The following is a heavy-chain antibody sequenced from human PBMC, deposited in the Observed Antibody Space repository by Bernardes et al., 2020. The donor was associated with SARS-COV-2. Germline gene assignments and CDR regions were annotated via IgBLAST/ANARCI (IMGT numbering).Heavy chain of an antibody. J-gene: IGHJ4*02. Sequence: SVKVSCKASGYTFTSYAMHWVRQAPGQRLEWMGWINAGNGNTKYSQKFQGRVTITRDTSASTAYMELSSLRSEDTAVYYCARGDWGFSNNFDYWGQGTLVTVSS. CDR2: INAGNGNT. V-gene: IGHV1-3*01. CDR3: ARGDWGFSNNFDY. CDR1: GYTFTSYA. D-gene: IGHD7-27*01.